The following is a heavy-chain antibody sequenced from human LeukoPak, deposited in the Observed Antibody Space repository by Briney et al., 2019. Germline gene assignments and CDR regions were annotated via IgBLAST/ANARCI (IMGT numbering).Heavy chain of an antibody. CDR1: GGSISSSSYY. D-gene: IGHD1-1*01. CDR3: ARLRYEPRTTEY. CDR2: IYYSGST. J-gene: IGHJ4*02. V-gene: IGHV4-39*01. Sequence: KPSETLSLTCTVSGGSISSSSYYWGWIRQPPGRGLGWIGSIYYSGSTYYNPSLKSRVTISVDTSKNQFSLKLSSVTAADTAVYYYARLRYEPRTTEYWGQGTLVTVSS.